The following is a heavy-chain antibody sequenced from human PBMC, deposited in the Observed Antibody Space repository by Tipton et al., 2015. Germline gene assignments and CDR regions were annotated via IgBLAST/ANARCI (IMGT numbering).Heavy chain of an antibody. CDR2: IYYSGST. CDR1: GGSFSDYY. J-gene: IGHJ6*02. Sequence: TLSLTCTVSGGSFSDYYWSWIRQSPGEGLEWIGYIYYSGSTNYNPSLRSRVAMSMDTSKNQFSLTLNSLTAADTAVYYCARDLEHGMDVWGQGTTVTVSS. V-gene: IGHV4-59*01. D-gene: IGHD5-24*01. CDR3: ARDLEHGMDV.